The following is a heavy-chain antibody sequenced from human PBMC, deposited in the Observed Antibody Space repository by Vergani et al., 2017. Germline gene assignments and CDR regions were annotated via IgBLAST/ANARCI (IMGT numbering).Heavy chain of an antibody. V-gene: IGHV1-8*03. CDR3: ARERSYNWNDALDY. J-gene: IGHJ4*02. D-gene: IGHD1-1*01. CDR1: GYTFTSDD. Sequence: QVQLVQSGAEVKKPGASVKVSCKASGYTFTSDDINWVRQATGQGLEWMGWMNPISGNTGYAQNLQGRLTITRDTSVNTAYMELSSLTSEDMAVYYCARERSYNWNDALDYWGQGTLVTVSS. CDR2: MNPISGNT.